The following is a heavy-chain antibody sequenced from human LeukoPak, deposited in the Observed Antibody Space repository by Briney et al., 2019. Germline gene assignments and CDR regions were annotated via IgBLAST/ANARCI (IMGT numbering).Heavy chain of an antibody. CDR1: GGSISSSSYY. J-gene: IGHJ4*02. Sequence: KTSETLSLTCTVSGGSISSSSYYWGWIRQPPGKGLEWIGSIYYSGSTYYNPSLKSRVTISVDTSKNQFSLKLSSVTAADTAVYYCARLPGYSSGWYFDNWGQGTLVTVSS. V-gene: IGHV4-39*01. D-gene: IGHD6-19*01. CDR3: ARLPGYSSGWYFDN. CDR2: IYYSGST.